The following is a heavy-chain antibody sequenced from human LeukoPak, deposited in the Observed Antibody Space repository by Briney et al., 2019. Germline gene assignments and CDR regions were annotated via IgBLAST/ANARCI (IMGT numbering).Heavy chain of an antibody. CDR2: ISAYNGNT. CDR1: GYIFTSYG. V-gene: IGHV1-18*01. CDR3: ARDRNVLRFLEWLPRDAFDI. J-gene: IGHJ3*02. D-gene: IGHD3-3*01. Sequence: ASVKVSCKASGYIFTSYGISWVRQAPGQGLEWMGWISAYNGNTNYAQKLQGRVTMTTDTSTSTAYMELRSLRSDDTAVYYCARDRNVLRFLEWLPRDAFDIWGQGTMVTVSS.